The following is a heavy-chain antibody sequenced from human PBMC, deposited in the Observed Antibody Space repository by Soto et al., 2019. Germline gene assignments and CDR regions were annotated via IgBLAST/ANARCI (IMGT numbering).Heavy chain of an antibody. CDR2: IYYSGST. CDR1: GGSISSSSYY. CDR3: ATDYGDYDWYFDY. Sequence: SETLSLTCTVSGGSISSSSYYWGWIRQPPGKGLEWIGSIYYSGSTYYNPSPKSRVTISVDTSKNQFSLKLSSVTAADTAVYYCATDYGDYDWYFDYWGQGTLVTVSS. J-gene: IGHJ4*02. V-gene: IGHV4-39*02. D-gene: IGHD4-17*01.